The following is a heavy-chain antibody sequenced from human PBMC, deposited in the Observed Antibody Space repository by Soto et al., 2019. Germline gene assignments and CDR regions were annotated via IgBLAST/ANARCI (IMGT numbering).Heavy chain of an antibody. CDR3: AKDRRAGGNYGFYSDF. V-gene: IGHV3-23*01. CDR2: SSATGSGR. J-gene: IGHJ4*02. D-gene: IGHD1-7*01. Sequence: EVQLLESGGGLVQPGGALTLSCAASGFTFSSYGMTLVRQAPGKGLEWVSFSSATGSGRYYADSVKGRFTISRDNSKNTLYLQMSSLRADDTAVYYCAKDRRAGGNYGFYSDFWGQGALVIVSS. CDR1: GFTFSSYG.